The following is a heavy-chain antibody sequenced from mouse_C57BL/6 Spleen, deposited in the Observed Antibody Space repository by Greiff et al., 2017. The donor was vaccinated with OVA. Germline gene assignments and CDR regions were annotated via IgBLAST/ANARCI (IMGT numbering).Heavy chain of an antibody. Sequence: VQGVESGPELVKPGASVKISCKASGYAFSSSWMNWVKQRPGKGLEWIGRIYPGDGDTNYNGKFKGKATLTADKSSSTAYMQLSSLTSEDSAVYFCARYTAKATSYYFDYWGQGTTLTVSS. D-gene: IGHD3-2*02. CDR2: IYPGDGDT. CDR1: GYAFSSSW. J-gene: IGHJ2*01. CDR3: ARYTAKATSYYFDY. V-gene: IGHV1-82*01.